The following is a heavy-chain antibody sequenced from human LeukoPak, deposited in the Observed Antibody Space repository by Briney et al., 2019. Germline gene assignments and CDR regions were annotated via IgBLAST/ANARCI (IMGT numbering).Heavy chain of an antibody. V-gene: IGHV1-46*01. J-gene: IGHJ6*03. D-gene: IGHD6-6*01. CDR1: GYTFTSYY. CDR3: ASPCRTHENSSSEGYYYYYYMDV. CDR2: INPSGGST. Sequence: GASVKVSCKASGYTFTSYYMHWVRQAPGQGLEWMGIINPSGGSTSYAQKFQGRVTMTRDTSTSTVYMELSSLRSEDTAVYYCASPCRTHENSSSEGYYYYYYMDVWGKGTTVTVPS.